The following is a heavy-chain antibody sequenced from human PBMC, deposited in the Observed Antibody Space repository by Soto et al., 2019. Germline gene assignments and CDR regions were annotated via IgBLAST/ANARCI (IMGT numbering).Heavy chain of an antibody. CDR2: ISTYTGDT. CDR1: GYTLTSYG. V-gene: IGHV1-18*04. D-gene: IGHD1-1*01. CDR3: ARDQGQYTVWYSLDS. Sequence: QVQLVQSGAEVKRPGASVMLACKASGYTLTSYGILWVRQAPGQGLEWMGWISTYTGDTKHARKTQGRVTLTTDTSRTAAYIKLRSLRSEDTAVYYCARDQGQYTVWYSLDSWGQRPLVIAS. J-gene: IGHJ4*02.